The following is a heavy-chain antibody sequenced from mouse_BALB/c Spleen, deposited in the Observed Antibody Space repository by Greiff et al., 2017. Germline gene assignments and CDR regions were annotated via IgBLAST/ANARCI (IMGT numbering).Heavy chain of an antibody. CDR2: IWSGGST. CDR3: ARTLLWLRRGIYYYAMDY. D-gene: IGHD2-9*01. CDR1: GFSLTSYG. J-gene: IGHJ4*01. Sequence: QVQLQQSGPGLVQPSQSLSITCTVSGFSLTSYGVHWVRQSPGKGLEWLGVIWSGGSTDYNAAFISRLSISKDNSKSQVFFKMNSLQANDTAIYYCARTLLWLRRGIYYYAMDYWGQGTSVTVSS. V-gene: IGHV2-2*02.